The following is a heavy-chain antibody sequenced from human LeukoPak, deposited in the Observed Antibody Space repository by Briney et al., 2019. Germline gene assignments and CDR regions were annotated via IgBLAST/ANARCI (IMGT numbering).Heavy chain of an antibody. CDR3: ASWQNSGYDA. J-gene: IGHJ5*02. CDR2: ISSSTNTI. V-gene: IGHV3-48*02. Sequence: GGSLRLSCAASGFTFSSYSMNWVRQAPGKGLEWVSYISSSTNTIYYADSVKGRFTISRDNAKNSLFLQMNSLRDEDTAVYYCASWQNSGYDAWGQGTLVTVSS. D-gene: IGHD5-12*01. CDR1: GFTFSSYS.